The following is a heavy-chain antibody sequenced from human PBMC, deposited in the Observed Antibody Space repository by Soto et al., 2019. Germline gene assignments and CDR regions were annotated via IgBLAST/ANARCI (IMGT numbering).Heavy chain of an antibody. Sequence: EVQLSESGGGLVQPGGSLRLSCAASGFTFSRYGMSWVRQAPGKGLEWVSAITGSGDSTYYADSVKGRFTISRDSSNNTVYLQMNSLRADDTAVYSCVKLRLELRYRDSGGLGALVIVSS. J-gene: IGHJ4*02. CDR2: ITGSGDST. CDR1: GFTFSRYG. D-gene: IGHD1-7*01. CDR3: VKLRLELRYRDS. V-gene: IGHV3-23*01.